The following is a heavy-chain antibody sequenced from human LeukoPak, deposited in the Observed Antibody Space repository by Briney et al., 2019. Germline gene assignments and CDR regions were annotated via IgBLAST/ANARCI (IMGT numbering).Heavy chain of an antibody. CDR1: GYTFTSYD. J-gene: IGHJ4*02. V-gene: IGHV1-8*01. CDR3: PSLIRGSYSPGDY. CDR2: MNPNSGKT. Sequence: GASVKVSCTASGYTFTSYDINWVRQATGQGLEWMGWMNPNSGKTGYAQKLQGRVTITRNTSISTDYMELSSLRSEHTAVYYRPSLIRGSYSPGDYWGQGTLVTVSS. D-gene: IGHD1-26*01.